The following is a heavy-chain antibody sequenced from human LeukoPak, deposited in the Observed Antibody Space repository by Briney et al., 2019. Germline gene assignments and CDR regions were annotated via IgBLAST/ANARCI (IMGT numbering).Heavy chain of an antibody. CDR2: ISAYNGNT. CDR3: ARGMRWLQLFDY. D-gene: IGHD5-24*01. CDR1: GYTFTSYG. Sequence: ASVKVSCKASGYTFTSYGISWVRKAPGQGHEWMGWISAYNGNTNYAQKLQGRVTMTTDTSTRTAYMELRSLRSDDTAVYYCARGMRWLQLFDYWGQGTLVTVSS. V-gene: IGHV1-18*01. J-gene: IGHJ4*02.